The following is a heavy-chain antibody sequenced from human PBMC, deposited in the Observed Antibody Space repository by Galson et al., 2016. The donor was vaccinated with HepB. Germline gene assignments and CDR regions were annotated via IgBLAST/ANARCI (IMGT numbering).Heavy chain of an antibody. J-gene: IGHJ4*02. Sequence: VHLQESGPGLVKPSETLSLTCTVSGGSIISGSHYWTWIRQPAGKGLEWFGGSSTRGTPKYNPSLRSRVTISADTSKTQLSLKLSSVTASDTAMYYCARMPDSWGQGTLVTVSS. CDR2: SSTRGTP. CDR3: ARMPDS. V-gene: IGHV4-61*02. CDR1: GGSIISGSHY. D-gene: IGHD2-2*01.